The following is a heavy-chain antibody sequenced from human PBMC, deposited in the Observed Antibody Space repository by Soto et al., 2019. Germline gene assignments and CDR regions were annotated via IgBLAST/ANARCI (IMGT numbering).Heavy chain of an antibody. J-gene: IGHJ6*02. Sequence: SETLSLTCTVAGGSISSGPYSWGWISQPPGEGLEWIGTFYYSESTHYNPSLESRVTISVDTSKNQFSLKVSSVTVADTAVYYCARLGGYCSSTSCHGYYGMDVWGQGTTVTVSS. V-gene: IGHV4-39*01. CDR3: ARLGGYCSSTSCHGYYGMDV. D-gene: IGHD2-2*01. CDR2: FYYSEST. CDR1: GGSISSGPYS.